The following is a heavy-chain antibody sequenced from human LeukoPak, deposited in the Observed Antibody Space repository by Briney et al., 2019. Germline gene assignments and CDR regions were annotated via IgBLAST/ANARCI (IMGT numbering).Heavy chain of an antibody. CDR1: GYPFTDQF. V-gene: IGHV1-2*02. D-gene: IGHD6-19*01. CDR2: IHPNSGDT. J-gene: IGHJ4*02. Sequence: ASVRVSCKASGYPFTDQFINWVRQAPGRGVEWMGWIHPNSGDTNYEQRFQGRVTMTRDTSISTAYMDLTRLASDDTAVYYCARGEWLVDYWGQGTLVTVSP. CDR3: ARGEWLVDY.